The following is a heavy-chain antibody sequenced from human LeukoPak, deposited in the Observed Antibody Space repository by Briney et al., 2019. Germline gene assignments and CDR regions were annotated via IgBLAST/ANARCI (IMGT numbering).Heavy chain of an antibody. D-gene: IGHD4-23*01. V-gene: IGHV3-15*01. J-gene: IGHJ4*02. Sequence: GGSLRLSCVVSGLTFDNAWMSWVRQAPGKGLEWVGRIKSKNVGETTEYAAPVQGRFTISRDDSKDTVYLQMSSLKTEDTAVYYCTTGPGNSGYWGQGTLVTVSS. CDR2: IKSKNVGETT. CDR1: GLTFDNAW. CDR3: TTGPGNSGY.